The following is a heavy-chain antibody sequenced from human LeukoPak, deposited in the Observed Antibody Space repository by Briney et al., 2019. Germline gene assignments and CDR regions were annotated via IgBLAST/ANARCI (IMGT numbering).Heavy chain of an antibody. CDR2: INPNSGGT. Sequence: GESLKISCKGSGYTFTGYYMHWVRQAPGQGLEWMGWINPNSGGTNYAQKFQGRVTMTRDTSISTAYMELSRLRSDDTAMYYCARDRAPAVAGTGAFDIWGQGTMVTVSS. CDR3: ARDRAPAVAGTGAFDI. V-gene: IGHV1-2*02. J-gene: IGHJ3*02. D-gene: IGHD6-19*01. CDR1: GYTFTGYY.